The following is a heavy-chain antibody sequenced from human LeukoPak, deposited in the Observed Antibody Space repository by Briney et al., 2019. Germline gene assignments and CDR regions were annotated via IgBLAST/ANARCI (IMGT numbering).Heavy chain of an antibody. CDR2: ITWDGGST. Sequence: GGSLRLSCAASGFTFDDYAMHWVRQASGKGLEWVSHITWDGGSTHYADSVEGRFPISRDNRENSLYLQMNSLRPEDTALYYCAKDRAARGRGNYFYMDVWGKGTTVTVSS. D-gene: IGHD2/OR15-2a*01. CDR1: GFTFDDYA. CDR3: AKDRAARGRGNYFYMDV. J-gene: IGHJ6*03. V-gene: IGHV3-43D*03.